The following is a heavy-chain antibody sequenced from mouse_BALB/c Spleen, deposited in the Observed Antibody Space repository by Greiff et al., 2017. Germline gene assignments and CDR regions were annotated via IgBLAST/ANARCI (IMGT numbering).Heavy chain of an antibody. D-gene: IGHD2-4*01. J-gene: IGHJ1*01. CDR3: ARSIYYDFYWYFDV. V-gene: IGHV1-4*01. CDR1: GYTFTSYT. CDR2: INPSSGYT. Sequence: VQLQQSGAELARPGASVKMSCKASGYTFTSYTMHWVKQRPGQGLEWIGYINPSSGYTNYNQKFKDKATLTADKSSSTAYMQLSSLTSEDSAVYYCARSIYYDFYWYFDVWGAGTTVTVSS.